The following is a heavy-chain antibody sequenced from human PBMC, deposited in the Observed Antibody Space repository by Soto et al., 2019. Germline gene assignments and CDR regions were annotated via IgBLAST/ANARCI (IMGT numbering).Heavy chain of an antibody. J-gene: IGHJ6*02. V-gene: IGHV5-51*01. CDR2: IYPGDSDT. CDR1: GYSFTSYW. CDR3: ARRQPEGLPGMDV. Sequence: GESLKISCKGSGYSFTSYWIGWVRQMPGKGLEWMGIIYPGDSDTRYSPSFQGQVTISADKSISTAYLQWSSLKASDTAMYHCARRQPEGLPGMDVWGQGTTVTVSS.